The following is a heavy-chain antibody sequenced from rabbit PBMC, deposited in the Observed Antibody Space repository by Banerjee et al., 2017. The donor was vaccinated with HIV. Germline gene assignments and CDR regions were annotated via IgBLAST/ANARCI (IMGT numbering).Heavy chain of an antibody. J-gene: IGHJ4*01. V-gene: IGHV1S40*01. Sequence: WVRQAPGKGLEWIACIYAGRSGTTYYASWAKGRFTISKTSSTTVTLQMTSLTAADTATYFCARNGAGSNYAFKLWGQGTLVTVS. D-gene: IGHD8-1*01. CDR2: IYAGRSGTT. CDR3: ARNGAGSNYAFKL.